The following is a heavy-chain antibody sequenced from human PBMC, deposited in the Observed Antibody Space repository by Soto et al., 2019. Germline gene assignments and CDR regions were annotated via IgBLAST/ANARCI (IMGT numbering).Heavy chain of an antibody. CDR2: IYYSGST. CDR3: ARAVVGATIFDS. D-gene: IGHD1-26*01. CDR1: GGSISSYY. V-gene: IGHV4-59*01. J-gene: IGHJ4*02. Sequence: QVQLQESGPGLVKPSETLSLTCTVSGGSISSYYWSWIRQPPGKGLEWIGYIYYSGSTNYNPSLKSRVTISVDTSKNQFSLKLSSVTAADTAVYYCARAVVGATIFDSWGQGTLVTVSS.